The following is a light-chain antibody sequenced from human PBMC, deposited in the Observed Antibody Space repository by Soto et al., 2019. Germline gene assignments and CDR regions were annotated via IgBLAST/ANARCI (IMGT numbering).Light chain of an antibody. CDR3: SSYAGSNNV. CDR1: SSDVGGYNY. CDR2: EVS. V-gene: IGLV2-8*01. J-gene: IGLJ1*01. Sequence: SGLAQPPSASGSAGQSVAIACTGTSSDVGGYNYVSWYQQHPGKAPKLMIYEVSKRPSGVPDRFSGSKSGNTASLTVSGLQAEDEADYYCSSYAGSNNVFGTGTKVTVL.